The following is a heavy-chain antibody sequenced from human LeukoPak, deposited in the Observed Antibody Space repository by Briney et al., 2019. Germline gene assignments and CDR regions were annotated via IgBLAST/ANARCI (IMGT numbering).Heavy chain of an antibody. CDR1: GYTFTGYY. CDR3: ARATYDSSGYCSDY. V-gene: IGHV1-2*02. D-gene: IGHD3-22*01. Sequence: ASVKVSCRASGYTFTGYYMHWVRQAPGQGLEWMGWINPNSGGTNYAQKIQGRVTMTRDTSISTAYMELSRLRSDDTAVYYCARATYDSSGYCSDYWGQGTLVTVSS. J-gene: IGHJ4*02. CDR2: INPNSGGT.